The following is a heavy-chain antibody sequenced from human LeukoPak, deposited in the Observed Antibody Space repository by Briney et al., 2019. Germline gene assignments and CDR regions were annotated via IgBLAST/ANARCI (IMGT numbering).Heavy chain of an antibody. J-gene: IGHJ4*02. Sequence: GGSLRLSCAASGFTVGSNTMSWVRQAPGKGLEWVSIIYSGGSTSYADSVKGRFTISRDDSKNTLYLQMNSLRTEDTAVYYCARGGSYFDISGYYFYWGQGTLVTVSS. D-gene: IGHD3-22*01. CDR2: IYSGGST. CDR1: GFTVGSNT. CDR3: ARGGSYFDISGYYFY. V-gene: IGHV3-66*01.